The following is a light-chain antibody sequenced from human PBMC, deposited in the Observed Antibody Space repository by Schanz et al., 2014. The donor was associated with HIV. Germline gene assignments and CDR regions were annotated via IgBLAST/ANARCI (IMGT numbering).Light chain of an antibody. Sequence: QSALTQPASVSGSPGQSITISCTGTSIDAGGYNYVSWYQQHPGKAPKLMIYDVSDRPSGVSNRFSGSKSGNTASLTVSGLQAEDEADYYCSSYAGRNTYVFGTGTKLTVL. CDR2: DVS. CDR3: SSYAGRNTYV. V-gene: IGLV2-14*03. J-gene: IGLJ1*01. CDR1: SIDAGGYNY.